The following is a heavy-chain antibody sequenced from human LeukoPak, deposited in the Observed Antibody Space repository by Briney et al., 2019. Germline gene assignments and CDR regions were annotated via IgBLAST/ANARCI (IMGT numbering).Heavy chain of an antibody. J-gene: IGHJ6*03. CDR2: TYYRSKWYN. CDR1: GDSVSSNSVA. V-gene: IGHV6-1*01. Sequence: KPSQTLSLTCAISGDSVSSNSVAWNWIRQSPSRGLEWLGRTYYRSKWYNDYAVSVKSRVTINPDTSKNQFSLQLNSVTPEDTAVYYGVRGGRDWNDSHYYYMDVWGKGPRSPSP. CDR3: VRGGRDWNDSHYYYMDV. D-gene: IGHD1-1*01.